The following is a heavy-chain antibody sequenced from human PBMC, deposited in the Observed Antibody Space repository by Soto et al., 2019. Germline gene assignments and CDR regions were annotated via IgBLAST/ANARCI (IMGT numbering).Heavy chain of an antibody. D-gene: IGHD3-16*02. J-gene: IGHJ4*02. CDR1: GYTFTGYY. CDR3: ARDFVNDVCGSLRYTACY. Sequence: ASVKRAWKASGYTFTGYYMHWVRQAPGQGLEWMGWINPNSGGTNYAQKFQGRVTMTRDTSISTAYMELSRLRSDDTAVYYCARDFVNDVCGSLRYTACYCGQGTLVIVSS. V-gene: IGHV1-2*02. CDR2: INPNSGGT.